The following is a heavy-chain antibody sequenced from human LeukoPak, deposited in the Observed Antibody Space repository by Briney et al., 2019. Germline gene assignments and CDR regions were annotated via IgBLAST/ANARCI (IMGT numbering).Heavy chain of an antibody. J-gene: IGHJ4*02. Sequence: SETLSLTCAVYGGSFSGYYWSWIRQPPGKGLEWIGEINHSGSTNYNPSLKSRVTISVDTSKNQFSLKLSSVTAADTAVYYCARTTRSIVVVPAAVFDYWGQGTLVTVS. D-gene: IGHD2-2*01. CDR3: ARTTRSIVVVPAAVFDY. V-gene: IGHV4-34*01. CDR1: GGSFSGYY. CDR2: INHSGST.